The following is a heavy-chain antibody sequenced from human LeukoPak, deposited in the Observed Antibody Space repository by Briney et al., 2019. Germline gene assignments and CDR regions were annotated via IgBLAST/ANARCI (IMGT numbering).Heavy chain of an antibody. D-gene: IGHD2-15*01. J-gene: IGHJ3*02. CDR2: INWNGGST. V-gene: IGHV3-20*04. CDR1: GFTFDDYG. Sequence: GGSLRLSCAASGFTFDDYGMSWVRQAPGKGLEWVSGINWNGGSTVYADSVKGRFTISRDNAKNSLFLQMNSLRAEDTAVYYCVREYCSGGSCSDAFDIWGQGTTVTVSS. CDR3: VREYCSGGSCSDAFDI.